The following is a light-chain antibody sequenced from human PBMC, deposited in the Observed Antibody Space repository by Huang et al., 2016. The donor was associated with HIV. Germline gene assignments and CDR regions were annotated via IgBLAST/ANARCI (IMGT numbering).Light chain of an antibody. Sequence: IVLTQSPATLSLSPGERATISCRASQSLNKFLAWYQQKPGQAPRLLIYNATDRATGVPARFSGGGSGTDFTLTITDLKAEDCAIYYCQQRSSSLTFGGGTKVEIK. J-gene: IGKJ4*01. CDR1: QSLNKF. CDR2: NAT. CDR3: QQRSSSLT. V-gene: IGKV3-11*01.